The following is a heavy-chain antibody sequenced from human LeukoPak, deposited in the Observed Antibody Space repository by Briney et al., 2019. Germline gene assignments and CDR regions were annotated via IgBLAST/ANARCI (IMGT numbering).Heavy chain of an antibody. D-gene: IGHD3-3*01. J-gene: IGHJ6*02. V-gene: IGHV4-59*12. CDR1: GGSISSYY. CDR3: ARDRYDSYPMDV. Sequence: SETLSLTCTVSGGSISSYYWSWIRQPPGKGLEWIGYIYYSGSTYYNPSLKSRVSISVDTSKNQFSLKLSSVTAADTAVYYCARDRYDSYPMDVWGQGTTVTVSS. CDR2: IYYSGST.